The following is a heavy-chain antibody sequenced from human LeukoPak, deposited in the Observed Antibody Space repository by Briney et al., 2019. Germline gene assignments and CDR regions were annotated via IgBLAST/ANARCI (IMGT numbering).Heavy chain of an antibody. J-gene: IGHJ6*02. CDR1: GFTFSSYA. CDR3: AKEAGVGYGYGMDV. D-gene: IGHD3-22*01. CDR2: IGGNT. Sequence: AGGSLRLSCAASGFTFSSYALSWVRQAPGKGVEWVSSIGGNTYYADSVKSRFTISRDNSKNTLFLHMDSLRAGDTALYYCAKEAGVGYGYGMDVWGQGTTVTVSS. V-gene: IGHV3-23*01.